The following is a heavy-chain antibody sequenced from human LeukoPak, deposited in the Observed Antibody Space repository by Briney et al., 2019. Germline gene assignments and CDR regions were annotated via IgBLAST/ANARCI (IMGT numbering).Heavy chain of an antibody. V-gene: IGHV4-34*01. CDR2: INHSGST. J-gene: IGHJ4*02. CDR1: GGSFSGYY. CDR3: ARGTVGATTKFDY. D-gene: IGHD1-26*01. Sequence: SETLSLTCAVYGGSFSGYYWSWIRQPPGKGLEWIGEINHSGSTNYNLSLKSRVTISVDTSKNQFSLKLSSVTAADTAVYYCARGTVGATTKFDYWGQGTLVTVSS.